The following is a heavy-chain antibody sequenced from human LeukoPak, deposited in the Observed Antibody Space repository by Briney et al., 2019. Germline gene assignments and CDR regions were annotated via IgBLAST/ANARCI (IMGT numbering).Heavy chain of an antibody. CDR3: AKDMSRSMIVVVTSHFDY. J-gene: IGHJ4*02. D-gene: IGHD3-22*01. Sequence: QPGRSLRLSCAASGFTFDDYAMHWVRQAPGKGLEWVSGISWNSGSIGYADSVKGRFTISRYNSKNTLYLQMNSLRAEDTAVYYCAKDMSRSMIVVVTSHFDYWGQGTLVTVSS. CDR2: ISWNSGSI. V-gene: IGHV3-9*01. CDR1: GFTFDDYA.